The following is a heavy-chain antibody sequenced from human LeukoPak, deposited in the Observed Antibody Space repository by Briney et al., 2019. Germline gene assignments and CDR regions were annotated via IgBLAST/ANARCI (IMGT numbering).Heavy chain of an antibody. CDR1: GFTFRSYG. V-gene: IGHV3-30*18. CDR3: AKEVGVSQGPDY. Sequence: SLTLSCEASGFTFRSYGMHWARQAPGQGLDSVAVISSDGSKTFYADTEKGRFTISRDNSKDTLYLQMNSLGAEDTAVYDSAKEVGVSQGPDYWGQGTLDTVSS. D-gene: IGHD2-15*01. J-gene: IGHJ4*02. CDR2: ISSDGSKT.